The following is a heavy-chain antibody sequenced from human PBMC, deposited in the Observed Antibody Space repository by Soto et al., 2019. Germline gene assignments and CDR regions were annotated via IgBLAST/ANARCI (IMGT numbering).Heavy chain of an antibody. D-gene: IGHD2-15*01. V-gene: IGHV1-69*01. CDR2: IIPVYGTP. Sequence: QVQLEQSGAEVKKPGSSLKVSCKATGGTFSNYAISWVRQAPGQGLEWMAGIIPVYGTPSYAQRFRDRVTIIADESTTTAYMEVHSLRSEDTAIYYCSIVTAYGMDVWGPGTTVIVFS. J-gene: IGHJ6*02. CDR1: GGTFSNYA. CDR3: SIVTAYGMDV.